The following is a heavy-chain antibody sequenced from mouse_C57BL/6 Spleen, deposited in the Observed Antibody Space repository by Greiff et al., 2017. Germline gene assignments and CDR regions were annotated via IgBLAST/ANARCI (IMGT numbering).Heavy chain of an antibody. V-gene: IGHV1-43*01. CDR3: ARNSHYYGSSTYYAMDY. J-gene: IGHJ4*01. CDR2: INPSTGGT. CDR1: GYSFTGYY. Sequence: VQLQQSGPELVKPGASVKISCKASGYSFTGYYMHWVKQCSEKSLEWIGEINPSTGGTSYNQKFKGKATLTVDKSSSTAYMQLKSLTSEDSAVYYCARNSHYYGSSTYYAMDYWGQGTSVTVSS. D-gene: IGHD1-1*01.